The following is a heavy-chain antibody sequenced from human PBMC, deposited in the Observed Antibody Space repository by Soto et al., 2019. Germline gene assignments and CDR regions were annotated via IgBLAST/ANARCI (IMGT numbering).Heavy chain of an antibody. D-gene: IGHD2-8*01. CDR2: INHSGST. CDR1: GGSFSGYY. V-gene: IGHV4-34*01. Sequence: SETLSLTCAVYGGSFSGYYWSWIRQPPGKGLEWIGEINHSGSTNYNPSLKRRVTISVDTSKNQFSLKLSSVTAADTAVYYCARDIGVLMVYARGMDVWGQGTTVTVSS. J-gene: IGHJ6*02. CDR3: ARDIGVLMVYARGMDV.